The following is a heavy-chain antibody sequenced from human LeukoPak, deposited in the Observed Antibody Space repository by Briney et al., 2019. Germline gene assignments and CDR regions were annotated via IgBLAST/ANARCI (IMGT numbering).Heavy chain of an antibody. CDR1: GYTFTSYD. CDR3: ARVGYDFWSGYYDAFDI. D-gene: IGHD3-3*01. V-gene: IGHV1-8*01. J-gene: IGHJ3*02. Sequence: ASVKVSCTASGYTFTSYDINWVRQATGQGLEWMGWMNPNSGNTGYAQKFQGRVTMTRNTSISTAYMELSSLRSEDTAVYYCARVGYDFWSGYYDAFDIWGQGTMVTVSS. CDR2: MNPNSGNT.